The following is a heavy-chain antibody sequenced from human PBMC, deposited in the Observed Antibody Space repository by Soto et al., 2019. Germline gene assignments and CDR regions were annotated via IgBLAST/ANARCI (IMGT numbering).Heavy chain of an antibody. CDR3: ARSGYSSGWYHWYFDF. J-gene: IGHJ2*01. Sequence: DSVKVSCKASGYTFTNYGIHWVRQAPGQRLEWMGWINAGNGNTQYSQKLQGRVTFNRDTSATTAYMELSSLRSEDTAVYYCARSGYSSGWYHWYFDFWGRGTLVTVSS. CDR1: GYTFTNYG. D-gene: IGHD6-13*01. V-gene: IGHV1-3*01. CDR2: INAGNGNT.